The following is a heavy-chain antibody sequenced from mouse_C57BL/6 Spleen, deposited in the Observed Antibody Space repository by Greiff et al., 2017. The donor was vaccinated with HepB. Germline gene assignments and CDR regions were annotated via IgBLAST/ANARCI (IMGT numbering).Heavy chain of an antibody. CDR1: GYTFTDYE. CDR2: IDPETGGT. V-gene: IGHV1-15*01. D-gene: IGHD4-1*01. J-gene: IGHJ2*01. Sequence: VKLQESGAELVRPGASVTLSCKASGYTFTDYEMHWVKQTPVHGLEWIGAIDPETGGTAYNQKFKGKAILTADKSSSTAYMELRSLTSEDSAVYYCTRGLLTGNYWGQGTTLTVSS. CDR3: TRGLLTGNY.